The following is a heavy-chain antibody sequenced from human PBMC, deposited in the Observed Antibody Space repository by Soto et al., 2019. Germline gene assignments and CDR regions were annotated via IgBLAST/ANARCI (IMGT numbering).Heavy chain of an antibody. CDR2: IYYSGST. D-gene: IGHD3-10*01. V-gene: IGHV4-59*01. CDR1: GGSISSYY. CDR3: ARDYGSGSNWFDP. J-gene: IGHJ5*02. Sequence: PSETLSLTCTVSGGSISSYYWSWIRQPPGKGLEWIGYIYYSGSTNYNPSLKSRVTISVDTSKNQFSLKLSSVTAADTAVYYCARDYGSGSNWFDPWGQGTLVTVS.